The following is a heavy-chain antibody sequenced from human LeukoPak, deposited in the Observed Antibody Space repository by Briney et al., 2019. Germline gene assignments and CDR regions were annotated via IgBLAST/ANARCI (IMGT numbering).Heavy chain of an antibody. CDR1: GFTFDDYA. Sequence: GGSLRLSCAASGFTFDDYAMHWVRQAPGKGLEWVSGISWNSGSIGYADSVKGRFTISRDNAKNSLYLQMNSLRAEDTAFYYCAKDIYYDSSGDFDYWGQGTLVTVSS. J-gene: IGHJ4*02. V-gene: IGHV3-9*01. D-gene: IGHD3-22*01. CDR3: AKDIYYDSSGDFDY. CDR2: ISWNSGSI.